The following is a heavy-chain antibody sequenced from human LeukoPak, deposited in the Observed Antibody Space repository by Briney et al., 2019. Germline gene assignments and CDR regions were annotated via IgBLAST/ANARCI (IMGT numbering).Heavy chain of an antibody. J-gene: IGHJ4*02. CDR1: GDSVSSVY. D-gene: IGHD5-24*01. Sequence: PSETLSLTCNVSGDSVSSVYWSWIRQPPGKGLEWIGYIYYNGYTDYNPSLKSRVTMSVDTSENQVSLNLNSMTAADTAVYYCARGYGYQNFDYWGRGTLVTVSS. CDR2: IYYNGYT. V-gene: IGHV4-59*02. CDR3: ARGYGYQNFDY.